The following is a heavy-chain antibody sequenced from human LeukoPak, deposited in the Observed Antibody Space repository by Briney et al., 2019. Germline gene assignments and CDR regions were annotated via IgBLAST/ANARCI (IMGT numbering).Heavy chain of an antibody. V-gene: IGHV4-39*01. CDR1: GGSISSSSYY. CDR2: IYYSGST. Sequence: SETLSLTCPVSGGSISSSSYYWGWIRQPPGKGLEWIGSIYYSGSTYYNPSLKSRVTISVDTSKNQFSLKLSSVTAADTAVYYCAGHIGRGALYGSGSRFDYWGQGTLVTVSS. D-gene: IGHD3-10*01. CDR3: AGHIGRGALYGSGSRFDY. J-gene: IGHJ4*02.